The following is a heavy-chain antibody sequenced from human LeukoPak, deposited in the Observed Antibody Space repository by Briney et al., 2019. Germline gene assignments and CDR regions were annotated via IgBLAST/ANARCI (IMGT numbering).Heavy chain of an antibody. CDR1: GYTFTSYG. D-gene: IGHD6-19*01. V-gene: IGHV1-18*01. CDR3: ARFRAVAGTEDY. J-gene: IGHJ4*02. CDR2: ISAYNGNT. Sequence: ASVKVSCKASGYTFTSYGISWVRQAPGQGLEWRGWISAYNGNTNYAQKLQGRVTMTRNTSISTAYMELSSLRSEDTAVYYCARFRAVAGTEDYWGQGTLVTVSS.